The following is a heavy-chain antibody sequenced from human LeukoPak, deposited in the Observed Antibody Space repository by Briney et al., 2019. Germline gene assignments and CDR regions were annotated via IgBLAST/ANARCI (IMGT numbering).Heavy chain of an antibody. J-gene: IGHJ4*02. CDR3: ARVQAQGSGWYGGSYYFDY. V-gene: IGHV3-11*04. CDR2: ISSSCSTI. Sequence: GGSLRLSCAASGFTFSDYYMSWIRQAPGKGLEWVSYISSSCSTIYYADSVKGRFTISRDNAKNSLYLQMHSLRAEDTAVYYCARVQAQGSGWYGGSYYFDYWGQGTLVTVSS. CDR1: GFTFSDYY. D-gene: IGHD6-19*01.